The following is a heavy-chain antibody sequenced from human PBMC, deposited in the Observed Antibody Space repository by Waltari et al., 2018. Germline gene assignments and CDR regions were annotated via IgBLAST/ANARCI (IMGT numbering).Heavy chain of an antibody. Sequence: QVQLQQWGAGLLTPSETLSLTCAVYGGSFSGSYWSWIRQPPGKGLEWIGEINHSGSTNYNPSLKSRVTRSVDTSKNQFSLKLSSVTAADTAVYYCARDLADIVVVPAEGGGMDVWGQGTTVTVSS. D-gene: IGHD2-2*01. CDR1: GGSFSGSY. V-gene: IGHV4-34*01. CDR2: INHSGST. CDR3: ARDLADIVVVPAEGGGMDV. J-gene: IGHJ6*02.